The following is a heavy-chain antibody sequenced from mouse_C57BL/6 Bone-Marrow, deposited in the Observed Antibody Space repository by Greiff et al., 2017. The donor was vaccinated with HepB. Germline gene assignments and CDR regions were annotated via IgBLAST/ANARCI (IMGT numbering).Heavy chain of an antibody. J-gene: IGHJ2*01. CDR3: ARQGYYGSSPYYFDY. V-gene: IGHV1-81*01. Sequence: VQLQQSGAELARPGASVKLSCKASGYTFTSYGISWVKQSTGQGLEWIGEIYPRSGNTYYNEKFKGKATLTADKSSSTAYMELRSLTSEDSAVYFCARQGYYGSSPYYFDYWGQGTTLTVSS. D-gene: IGHD1-1*01. CDR2: IYPRSGNT. CDR1: GYTFTSYG.